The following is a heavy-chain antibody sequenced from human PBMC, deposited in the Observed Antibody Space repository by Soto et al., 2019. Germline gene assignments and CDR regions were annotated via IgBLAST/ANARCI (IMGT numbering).Heavy chain of an antibody. V-gene: IGHV3-23*01. CDR1: GFTLRTYA. J-gene: IGHJ5*02. CDR2: SSDNGVRA. CDR3: AKGSNFPNWFDP. Sequence: SGGSLRLSCVASGFTLRTYAMAWVRQAPGTGLEWVSTSSDNGVRAFYADSVKGRFTVSRDNSKNTLCLQMSSLRADDTAVYYCAKGSNFPNWFDPWGQGSLVTVSS.